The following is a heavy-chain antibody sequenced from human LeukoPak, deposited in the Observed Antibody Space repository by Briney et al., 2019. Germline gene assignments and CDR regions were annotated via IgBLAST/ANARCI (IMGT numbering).Heavy chain of an antibody. J-gene: IGHJ4*02. Sequence: GGSLRLSCAASGFTFSSYAMSWVRQAPGRGLEWVSAISGSGGTTYYADSVKGRFTISRDNSKNTLYLQMNSLRAEDTAVYYCAKGHFQNPQLRCHFDYWGRGTLVTVSS. CDR1: GFTFSSYA. CDR2: ISGSGGTT. CDR3: AKGHFQNPQLRCHFDY. D-gene: IGHD4-17*01. V-gene: IGHV3-23*01.